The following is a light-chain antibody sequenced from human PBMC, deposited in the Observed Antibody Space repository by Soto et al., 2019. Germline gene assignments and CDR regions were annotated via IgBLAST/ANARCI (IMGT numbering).Light chain of an antibody. Sequence: DIQMTQSPSSLSASVGDRVTITCRASQSISSYLNWYQQKPGKAPKLLIYAASSLQSGVPSRFSGIGSGTDFTIPISTRKPEGFATDHGQESYSTPFTFGPGTKVDI. CDR1: QSISSY. CDR2: AAS. V-gene: IGKV1-39*01. CDR3: QESYSTPFT. J-gene: IGKJ3*01.